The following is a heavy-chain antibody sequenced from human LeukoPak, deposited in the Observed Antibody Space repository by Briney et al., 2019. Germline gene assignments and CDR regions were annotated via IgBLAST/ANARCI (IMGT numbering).Heavy chain of an antibody. V-gene: IGHV1-69*05. CDR1: GGTFSSYA. Sequence: SVKVSCKASGGTFSSYAISWVRQAPGQGLEWMGGIIPIFGTANYAQKFQGRVTITTDESTSTAYMELSSLRSEDTAVYYCARVSRRYYDSPDFDDWGQGTLVTVSS. CDR3: ARVSRRYYDSPDFDD. J-gene: IGHJ4*02. CDR2: IIPIFGTA. D-gene: IGHD3-16*01.